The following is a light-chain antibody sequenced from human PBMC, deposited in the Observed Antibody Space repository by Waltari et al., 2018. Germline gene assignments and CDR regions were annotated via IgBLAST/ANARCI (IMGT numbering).Light chain of an antibody. Sequence: EIVMTQSPATLSVSPGERATLSCRASQTVSSNLAWYLQKPGQAPRLLIYDASTRATGIPARFSGSGPGTEFALTISNLQSEDFAVYYCQQYNDWPLTFGGGTTVEIK. V-gene: IGKV3-15*01. CDR1: QTVSSN. CDR3: QQYNDWPLT. CDR2: DAS. J-gene: IGKJ4*01.